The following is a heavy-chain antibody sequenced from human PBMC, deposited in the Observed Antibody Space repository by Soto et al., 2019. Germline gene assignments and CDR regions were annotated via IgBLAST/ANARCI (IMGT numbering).Heavy chain of an antibody. J-gene: IGHJ4*01. V-gene: IGHV3-23*01. Sequence: EVHLLDSGGGLVQPGGSLRLSCAASGFTFNTYDMRWVRQAPGTGLEWVSSIATTGETTFYADSVRARFTSSSDNSKNTLFLQINTLRADDTAIYSCVRQWGRWGHATLLTVSS. CDR2: IATTGETT. D-gene: IGHD7-27*01. CDR1: GFTFNTYD. CDR3: VRQWGR.